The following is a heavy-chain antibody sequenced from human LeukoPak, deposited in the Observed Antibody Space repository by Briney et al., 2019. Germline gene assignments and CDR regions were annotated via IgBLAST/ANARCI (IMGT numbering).Heavy chain of an antibody. Sequence: SETLSLTCTVSGGSISSYYWSWIRQTPGKGLEWIGYIYYSGDTNYNPSLKSRVTISVDTSKNQFSLKLSSVTAADTAVYYCARGIRITMVRGVHDAFDIWGQGTMVTVSS. D-gene: IGHD3-10*01. CDR1: GGSISSYY. CDR3: ARGIRITMVRGVHDAFDI. V-gene: IGHV4-59*12. CDR2: IYYSGDT. J-gene: IGHJ3*02.